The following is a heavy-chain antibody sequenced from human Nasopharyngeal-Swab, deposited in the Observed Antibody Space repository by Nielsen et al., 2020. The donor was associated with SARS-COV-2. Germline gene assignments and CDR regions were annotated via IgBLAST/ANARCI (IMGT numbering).Heavy chain of an antibody. CDR2: ISYDGSNK. CDR3: AKEGGYCSSTSCYYYYGMDV. D-gene: IGHD2-2*01. V-gene: IGHV3-30*18. Sequence: GGSLRLSCAASGFTFSSHAMHWVRQAPGKGLEWVAVISYDGSNKYYADSVKGRFTISRDNSKNTLYLQMNSLRAEDTAVYYCAKEGGYCSSTSCYYYYGMDVWGQGTTVTVSS. CDR1: GFTFSSHA. J-gene: IGHJ6*02.